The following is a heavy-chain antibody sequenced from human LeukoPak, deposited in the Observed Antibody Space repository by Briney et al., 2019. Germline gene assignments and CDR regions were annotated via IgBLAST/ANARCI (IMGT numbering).Heavy chain of an antibody. D-gene: IGHD3-22*01. V-gene: IGHV1-18*04. CDR2: ISAYNGNT. CDR3: ARDPAGAHYYDSSGYFDY. J-gene: IGHJ4*02. CDR1: GYTFTSYY. Sequence: GASVKVSCKASGYTFTSYYIHWVRQAPGQGLEWMGWISAYNGNTNYAQKLQGRVTMTTDTSTSTAYMELRSLRSDDTAVYYCARDPAGAHYYDSSGYFDYWGQGTLVTVSS.